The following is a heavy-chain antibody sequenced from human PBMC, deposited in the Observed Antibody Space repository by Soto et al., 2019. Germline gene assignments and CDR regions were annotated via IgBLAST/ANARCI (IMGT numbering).Heavy chain of an antibody. CDR1: GYTFTSYG. CDR3: AKGGYYDFWSGLSYYYYMDV. V-gene: IGHV1-18*01. Sequence: QVQLVQSGAEVKKPGASVKVSCKASGYTFTSYGISWVRQAPGQGLEWMGWISAYNGNTNYAQQLQGRVTMTPDTHTSTAYMELRSLRSDDTAVYYCAKGGYYDFWSGLSYYYYMDVWGKGTTVTVSS. D-gene: IGHD3-3*01. J-gene: IGHJ6*03. CDR2: ISAYNGNT.